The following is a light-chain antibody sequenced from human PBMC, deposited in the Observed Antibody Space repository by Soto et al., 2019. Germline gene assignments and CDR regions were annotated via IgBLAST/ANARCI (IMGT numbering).Light chain of an antibody. J-gene: IGLJ1*01. Sequence: QTFLTQPAYVSGSPGQSITIACTGTSSDIGDYYYVSWYQQHPGKAPKLMMFEVRNRPSGVPYRFSGSKYGYTASLTISGLQAEDEADYYCSSYTNNTTPCVFGTGTKVTVL. CDR3: SSYTNNTTPCV. CDR1: SSDIGDYYY. V-gene: IGLV2-14*01. CDR2: EVR.